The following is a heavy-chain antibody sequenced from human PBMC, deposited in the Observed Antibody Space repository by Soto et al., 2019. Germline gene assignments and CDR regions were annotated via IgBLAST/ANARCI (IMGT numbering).Heavy chain of an antibody. V-gene: IGHV1-18*01. Sequence: ASVKVSCKASGYTFTSYGISWVRQAPGQGLEWMGWISAYNGNTNYAQKLQGRVTMTTDTSTSTAYMELRSLRSDDTAVYYCAREGTSIFGVVMTHYFDYWGQGTLVTVSS. D-gene: IGHD3-3*01. CDR3: AREGTSIFGVVMTHYFDY. J-gene: IGHJ4*02. CDR2: ISAYNGNT. CDR1: GYTFTSYG.